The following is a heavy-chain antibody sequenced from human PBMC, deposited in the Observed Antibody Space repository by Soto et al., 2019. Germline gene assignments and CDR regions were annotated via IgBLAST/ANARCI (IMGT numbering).Heavy chain of an antibody. D-gene: IGHD7-27*01. CDR1: GYPFTTYD. V-gene: IGHV1-8*01. CDR3: ARNPPYTGDFDY. CDR2: MSPTSGET. Sequence: QVQLVQSGAEVKKPGASVKVSCQTSGYPFTTYDINWVRQAPGQGLEWMGWMSPTSGETGYAQKFQGRVTMTRSTSTSTAYMELTSLQSEDTAVYYCARNPPYTGDFDYWGQGTLVTVSS. J-gene: IGHJ4*02.